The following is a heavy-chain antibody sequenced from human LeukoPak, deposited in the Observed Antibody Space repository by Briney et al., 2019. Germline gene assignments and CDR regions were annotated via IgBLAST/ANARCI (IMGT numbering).Heavy chain of an antibody. D-gene: IGHD3-10*01. CDR3: AKDSYGSGSYLDY. CDR1: GFNFDDYA. V-gene: IGHV3-43*02. Sequence: PGGSLRLSCAASGFNFDDYAMYWVRQAPGKGLEWVSLISGDGGSTYYADSVKGRFTISRDNSKKSLYLQMNSLRTEDTAFYYCAKDSYGSGSYLDYWGQGTLVTVSS. CDR2: ISGDGGST. J-gene: IGHJ4*02.